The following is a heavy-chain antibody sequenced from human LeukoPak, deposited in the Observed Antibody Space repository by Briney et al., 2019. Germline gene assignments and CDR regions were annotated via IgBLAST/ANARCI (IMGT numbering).Heavy chain of an antibody. Sequence: SETLSLTCAVYGGSFSGYYWSWIRQPPGKGLEWIGEINHSGSTNYNPSLKSRVTISVDTSKNQFSLKLSSVTAADTAVYYCARRIAVAGPWSYWGQGTLVTVSS. J-gene: IGHJ4*02. V-gene: IGHV4-34*01. CDR3: ARRIAVAGPWSY. D-gene: IGHD6-19*01. CDR2: INHSGST. CDR1: GGSFSGYY.